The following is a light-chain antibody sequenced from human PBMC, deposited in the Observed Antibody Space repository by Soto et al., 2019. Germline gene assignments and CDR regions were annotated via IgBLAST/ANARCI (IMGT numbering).Light chain of an antibody. V-gene: IGKV1-5*01. CDR3: QKYNSYPWT. CDR1: QTISSW. CDR2: AAS. J-gene: IGKJ1*01. Sequence: DIQMPQSPSTLSGSVGYRFTITFLASQTISSWLAWYQQKPGKAPKLLIYAASSLQSGVPSRFSGSGSGTEFTLTISSLQPDDFATYYCQKYNSYPWTCGKGHKGDIK.